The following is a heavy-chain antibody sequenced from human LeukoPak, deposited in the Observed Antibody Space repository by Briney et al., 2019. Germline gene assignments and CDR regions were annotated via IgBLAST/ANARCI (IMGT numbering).Heavy chain of an antibody. Sequence: SETLSLTCAVYGGSFSGYYWSWIRQPPGKGLEWIGEINHSGRTNYNPSLKSRVTISVDTSKNQFSLKLSSVTAADTAVYYCARQRRALYYYDSSGQFLFDYWGQGTLVTVSS. V-gene: IGHV4-34*01. D-gene: IGHD3-22*01. CDR2: INHSGRT. CDR1: GGSFSGYY. CDR3: ARQRRALYYYDSSGQFLFDY. J-gene: IGHJ4*02.